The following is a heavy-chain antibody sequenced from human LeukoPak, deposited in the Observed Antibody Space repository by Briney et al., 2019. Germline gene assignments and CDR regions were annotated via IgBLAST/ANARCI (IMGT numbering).Heavy chain of an antibody. J-gene: IGHJ5*02. Sequence: ASVKVSCKASGYTFTGYYMHWVRQAPGQGLEWMGWINPNSGGTNYAQKFQGRVTMTRDTSISTAYMKLSRLRSDDTAVYYCAEAYYYDSSGYYWPGWFDPWGQGTLVTVSS. D-gene: IGHD3-22*01. CDR1: GYTFTGYY. CDR3: AEAYYYDSSGYYWPGWFDP. V-gene: IGHV1-2*02. CDR2: INPNSGGT.